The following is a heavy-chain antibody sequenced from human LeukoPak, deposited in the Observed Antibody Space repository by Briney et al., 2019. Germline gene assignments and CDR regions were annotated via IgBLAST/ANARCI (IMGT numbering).Heavy chain of an antibody. CDR3: VRDLVATIDHYYYGMDV. J-gene: IGHJ6*02. V-gene: IGHV4-61*01. D-gene: IGHD5-12*01. CDR1: GGSVSSGSYY. CDR2: IYNSVRT. Sequence: SSETLPLTCIVSGGSVSSGSYYWSWIRQPPGKGLEWIGYIYNSVRTNYNPSLKSRVTISVDTSKNQLSLKLSSVTAADTAVYFCVRDLVATIDHYYYGMDVWGQGTTVTVSS.